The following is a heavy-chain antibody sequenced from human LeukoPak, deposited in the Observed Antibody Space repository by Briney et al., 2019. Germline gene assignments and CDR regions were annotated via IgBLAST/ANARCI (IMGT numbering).Heavy chain of an antibody. D-gene: IGHD3-10*01. V-gene: IGHV3-30*18. CDR1: GFTFSSYG. J-gene: IGHJ6*02. CDR2: ISYDGSNK. CDR3: AKDYYGSGNYYYGMDV. Sequence: GRSLRLSCAASGFTFSSYGMHWVRQAPGKGLEWVAVISYDGSNKYYADSVKGRFTISRDNSKYTLYLQMNSLRAEDTAVYYCAKDYYGSGNYYYGMDVWGQGTTVTVSS.